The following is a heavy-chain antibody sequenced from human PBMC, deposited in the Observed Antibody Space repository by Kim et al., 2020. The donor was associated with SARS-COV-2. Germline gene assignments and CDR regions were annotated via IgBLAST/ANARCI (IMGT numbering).Heavy chain of an antibody. J-gene: IGHJ4*02. CDR3: TRAQPGYDSVAAY. D-gene: IGHD3-10*01. Sequence: YDSDSVKGRFTGSRDNTKNSLFLHMSSLRVEDTALYFCTRAQPGYDSVAAYWGQGTLVTVSS. V-gene: IGHV3-43*01.